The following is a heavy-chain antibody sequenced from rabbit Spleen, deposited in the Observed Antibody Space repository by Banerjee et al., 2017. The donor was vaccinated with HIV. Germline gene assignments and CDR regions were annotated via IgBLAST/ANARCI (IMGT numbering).Heavy chain of an antibody. V-gene: IGHV1S45*01. D-gene: IGHD1-1*01. J-gene: IGHJ4*01. CDR3: ARDLTSVIGWNFNL. CDR1: GFSFSNKAV. CDR2: INAVTGKA. Sequence: QEQLVESGGGLVQPGGSLKLSCTASGFSFSNKAVLCWVRQAPGKGLEWIACINAVTGKAVYASWAKGRFTFSKTSSTTVTLQMTSLTAADPATSFCARDLTSVIGWNFNLWGPGTLVTVS.